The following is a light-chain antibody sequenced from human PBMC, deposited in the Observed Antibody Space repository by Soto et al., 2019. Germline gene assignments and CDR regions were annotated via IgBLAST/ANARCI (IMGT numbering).Light chain of an antibody. Sequence: DVPMTQSPSTLSGSVGDRVTITCRASQTISSWLAWYQQKPGKAPKLLIYKASTLKSGVPSRFSGSGSGTEFTLTISSLQPDDFATYYCQHYNSYSEAFGQGTKADIK. J-gene: IGKJ1*01. CDR2: KAS. CDR1: QTISSW. V-gene: IGKV1-5*03. CDR3: QHYNSYSEA.